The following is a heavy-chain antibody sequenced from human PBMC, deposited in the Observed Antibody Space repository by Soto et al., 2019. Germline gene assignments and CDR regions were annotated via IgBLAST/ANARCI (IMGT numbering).Heavy chain of an antibody. CDR1: GYSFTSYW. Sequence: GESLKISCKGSGYSFTSYWIGWVRQMPGKGLEWMGIIYPGDSDTRYSPSFQGQVTISADKSISTAYLQWSSLKASDTAMYYCARSTVTPRYYYYGMDVWGQGTTVTV. CDR2: IYPGDSDT. V-gene: IGHV5-51*01. J-gene: IGHJ6*02. CDR3: ARSTVTPRYYYYGMDV. D-gene: IGHD4-4*01.